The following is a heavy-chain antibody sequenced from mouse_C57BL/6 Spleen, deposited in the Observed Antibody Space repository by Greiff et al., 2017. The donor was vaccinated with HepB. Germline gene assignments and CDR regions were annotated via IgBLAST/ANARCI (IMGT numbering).Heavy chain of an antibody. V-gene: IGHV3-6*01. CDR1: GYSITSGYY. CDR3: ASLEEN. J-gene: IGHJ3*01. CDR2: ISYDGSN. Sequence: EVQLQESGPGLVKPSQSLSLTCSVPGYSITSGYYWNWIRQFPGNKLEWMGYISYDGSNNYNPSLKNRISITRDTSKNQFFLKLNSVTTEDTATYYCASLEENWGQGTLVTVSA.